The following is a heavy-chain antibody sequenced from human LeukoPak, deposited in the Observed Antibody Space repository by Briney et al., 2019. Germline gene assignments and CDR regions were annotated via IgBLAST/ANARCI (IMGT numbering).Heavy chain of an antibody. J-gene: IGHJ5*02. Sequence: GGSLRLSCAASGFTFSSYWMSWVRQAPGKGLEWVANIKQDGSEKYYVDSVKGRFTISRDNAKNSLYLQMNSLRAEDTAVYYCARDQPTVPLSQRRLRTSGQNWFDPWGQGTLVTVSS. CDR3: ARDQPTVPLSQRRLRTSGQNWFDP. CDR2: IKQDGSEK. V-gene: IGHV3-7*01. CDR1: GFTFSSYW. D-gene: IGHD4-17*01.